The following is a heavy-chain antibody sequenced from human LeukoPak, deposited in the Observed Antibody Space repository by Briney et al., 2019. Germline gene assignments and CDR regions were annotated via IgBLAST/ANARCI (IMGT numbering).Heavy chain of an antibody. D-gene: IGHD2-15*01. CDR2: MNPNSGNT. CDR1: GDTFTSYN. Sequence: ASVRVSCKASGDTFTSYNMNWVRQATGQGLEWMGWMNPNSGNTGYAQKFQGRVTMSTNSSISTAYMELSSLGSEDTAVYYCVREERGYCSGGSCTGPFDSWGQGTLAIVSS. CDR3: VREERGYCSGGSCTGPFDS. J-gene: IGHJ4*02. V-gene: IGHV1-8*01.